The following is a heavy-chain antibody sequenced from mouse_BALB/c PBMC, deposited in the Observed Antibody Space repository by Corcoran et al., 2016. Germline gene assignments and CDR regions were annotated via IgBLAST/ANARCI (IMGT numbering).Heavy chain of an antibody. V-gene: IGHV9-3-1*01. CDR3: ARHGSSRYYAMDY. J-gene: IGHJ4*01. CDR1: GYTFTNYG. D-gene: IGHD1-1*01. Sequence: QIQLVQSGPELKKPGETVKISCKASGYTFTNYGMNWVKQAPGKGLKWMGWINTYTGEPTYADDFKGRFVFSLENSASTAYLQINNLKNEDTATYFCARHGSSRYYAMDYWVQGTSVTVSS. CDR2: INTYTGEP.